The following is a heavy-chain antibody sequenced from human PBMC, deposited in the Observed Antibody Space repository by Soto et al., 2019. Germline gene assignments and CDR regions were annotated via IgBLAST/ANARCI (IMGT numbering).Heavy chain of an antibody. CDR1: GGTFSSYT. Sequence: QVQLVQSGAEVKKPGSSVKGSCKASGGTFSSYTISWVRQAPGQRLEWMGRIIPILGIANYAQKFQGRVTLPADNSTRSADMELSSLGSVATAVYYCAGESKLFPMDVCGHGTTVTVS. V-gene: IGHV1-69*08. CDR2: IIPILGIA. J-gene: IGHJ6*02. D-gene: IGHD3-10*01. CDR3: AGESKLFPMDV.